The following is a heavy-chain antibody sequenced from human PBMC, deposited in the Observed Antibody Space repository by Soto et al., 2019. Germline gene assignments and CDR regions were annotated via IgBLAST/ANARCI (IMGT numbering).Heavy chain of an antibody. V-gene: IGHV3-30*18. J-gene: IGHJ6*02. Sequence: QVQLVESGGGVVQPGRSLRLSCAASGFTFSSYGMHWVRQAPGKGLEWVAGISYDGSNKYYADSVKGRFTISRDNSKNTLYLQMNSLRAEDTAVYCCAKDYLDSSWYVRYYYYGMDVWGQGTTVTVSS. D-gene: IGHD6-13*01. CDR3: AKDYLDSSWYVRYYYYGMDV. CDR2: ISYDGSNK. CDR1: GFTFSSYG.